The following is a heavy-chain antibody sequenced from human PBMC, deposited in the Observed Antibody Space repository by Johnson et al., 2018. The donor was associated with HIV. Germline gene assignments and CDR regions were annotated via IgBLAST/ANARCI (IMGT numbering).Heavy chain of an antibody. CDR1: GFTFSSYW. D-gene: IGHD1-26*01. CDR2: IKQDGSEK. V-gene: IGHV3-7*01. J-gene: IGHJ3*02. CDR3: ARGGGSLPDAFDI. Sequence: VQLVESGGGLVQPGGSLRLSCAASGFTFSSYWMSWVRQAPGKGLEWVANIKQDGSEKYYVDSVKGRFTISRDNAKNSLYLQMNSLRAEDTAVYYCARGGGSLPDAFDIWGQGTMVTVSS.